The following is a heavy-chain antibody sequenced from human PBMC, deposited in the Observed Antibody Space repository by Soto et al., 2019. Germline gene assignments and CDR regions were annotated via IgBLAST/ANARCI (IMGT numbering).Heavy chain of an antibody. J-gene: IGHJ6*02. V-gene: IGHV3-7*01. CDR3: ARDTGLVYYYYYYGMDV. Sequence: PGGSLRLSCAASGFTFSSYWMSWVRQAPGKGLEWVANIKQDGSEKYYVDSVKGRFTISRDNAKNSLYLQMNSLRAEDTAVYYCARDTGLVYYYYYYGMDVWGQGTTVTVSS. CDR2: IKQDGSEK. D-gene: IGHD2-8*01. CDR1: GFTFSSYW.